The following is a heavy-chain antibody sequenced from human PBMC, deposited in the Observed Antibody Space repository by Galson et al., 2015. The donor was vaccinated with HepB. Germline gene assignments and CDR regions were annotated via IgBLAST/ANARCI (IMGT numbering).Heavy chain of an antibody. D-gene: IGHD3-22*01. Sequence: LRLSCAASGFTFSSYAMSWVRQAPGKGLEWVSAISGSGGSTYYADSVKGRFTISRDNSKNTLYLQMNSLRAEDTAVYYCAKDSSYYDSSGYFDYFDYWGQGTLVTVSS. V-gene: IGHV3-23*01. J-gene: IGHJ4*02. CDR1: GFTFSSYA. CDR2: ISGSGGST. CDR3: AKDSSYYDSSGYFDYFDY.